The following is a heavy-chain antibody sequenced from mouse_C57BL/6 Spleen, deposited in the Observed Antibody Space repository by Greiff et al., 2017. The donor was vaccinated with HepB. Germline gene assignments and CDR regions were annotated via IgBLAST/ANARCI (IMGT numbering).Heavy chain of an antibody. CDR3: ARSPTIITSWFAY. J-gene: IGHJ3*01. V-gene: IGHV1-78*01. D-gene: IGHD2-4*01. CDR2: IYPRDGST. Sequence: VQLQQSDAELVKPGASVKISCKVSGYNFTDHTIHWMKQRPEQGLEWIGYIYPRDGSTKYNEKFKGKATLTADKSSSTAYMQLNSLTSYDSAVYFCARSPTIITSWFAYWGQGTLVTVSS. CDR1: GYNFTDHT.